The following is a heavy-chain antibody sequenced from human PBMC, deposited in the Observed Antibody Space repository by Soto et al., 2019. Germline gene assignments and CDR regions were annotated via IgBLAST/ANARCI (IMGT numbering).Heavy chain of an antibody. D-gene: IGHD6-6*01. Sequence: PGESLKISCKGSGYSFTSYWISWVRQMPGKGLEWMGRIDPSDSYTNYSPSFQGHVTISADKSISTAYLQWSSLKASDTAMYYCARRSSSSSGGNYYYGMDVWGQGTTVTVSS. CDR2: IDPSDSYT. CDR3: ARRSSSSSGGNYYYGMDV. J-gene: IGHJ6*02. V-gene: IGHV5-10-1*01. CDR1: GYSFTSYW.